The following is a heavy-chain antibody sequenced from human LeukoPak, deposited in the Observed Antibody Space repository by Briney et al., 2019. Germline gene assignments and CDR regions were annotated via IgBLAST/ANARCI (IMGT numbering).Heavy chain of an antibody. Sequence: SETLSLTCTVSGGSISSYYWSWIRQPAGKGLEWIGRIYTSGSTNYNPSLKSRVTMSVDTSKNQFSLKLSSVTAADTAVYYCARDYRRGGIGAFDIWGQGTMVTVSS. D-gene: IGHD3-16*01. CDR3: ARDYRRGGIGAFDI. CDR2: IYTSGST. J-gene: IGHJ3*02. CDR1: GGSISSYY. V-gene: IGHV4-4*07.